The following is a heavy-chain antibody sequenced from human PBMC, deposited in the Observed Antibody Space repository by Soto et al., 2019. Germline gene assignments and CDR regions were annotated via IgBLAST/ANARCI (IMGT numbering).Heavy chain of an antibody. J-gene: IGHJ5*02. CDR1: GASVSSNTAS. V-gene: IGHV6-1*01. CDR2: TYFRSKWYN. D-gene: IGHD5-12*01. CDR3: AKGDNLGPKTGYAFDP. Sequence: SQTLSLTCDISGASVSSNTASWNWIRQSPSRGLEWLGRTYFRSKWYNDYAVSVKSRIIINPDTSNNQFSLQLNSVTPEDTAVYFCAKGDNLGPKTGYAFDPWGQGIMVTVSS.